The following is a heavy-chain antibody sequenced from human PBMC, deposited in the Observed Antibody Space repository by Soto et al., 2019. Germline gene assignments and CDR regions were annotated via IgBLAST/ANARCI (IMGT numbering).Heavy chain of an antibody. V-gene: IGHV4-34*01. CDR2: MSHSGGT. D-gene: IGHD1-1*01. CDR3: ARVERGTATTVVDAFDI. J-gene: IGHJ3*02. CDR1: GGSVNSGNYY. Sequence: QVQLQQWGAGLLKPSETLSLTCAVFGGSVNSGNYYWSWIRQPPGKGLEWIGEMSHSGGTHFNPSLKSRVTISVDTSKNQFSLKMSSVTAADTALYYCARVERGTATTVVDAFDIWGPETMVTVSS.